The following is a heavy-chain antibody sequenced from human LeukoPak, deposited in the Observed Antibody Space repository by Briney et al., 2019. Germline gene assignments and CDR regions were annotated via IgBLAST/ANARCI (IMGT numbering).Heavy chain of an antibody. CDR2: ISGSGGST. Sequence: SGGSLRLSCAASGFTFSSYAMSWVRQAPGKGLEWVSAISGSGGSTYYADSVKGRFTISRDNSKNTLYLQMNSLRAEDTAVYYCAKDGGVGAIARDWYFDLWGRGTLVTVSS. CDR1: GFTFSSYA. D-gene: IGHD1-26*01. J-gene: IGHJ2*01. CDR3: AKDGGVGAIARDWYFDL. V-gene: IGHV3-23*01.